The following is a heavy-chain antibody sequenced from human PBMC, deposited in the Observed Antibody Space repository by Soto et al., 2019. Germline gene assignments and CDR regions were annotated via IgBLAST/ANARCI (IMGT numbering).Heavy chain of an antibody. V-gene: IGHV4-39*01. CDR1: GGSISSGDYY. Sequence: SETLSLTCTVSGGSISSGDYYWNWIRQPPGKGLEWIGSIYYSGSTYYNPSLKSRVTISVDTSKNQFSLKLSSVTAADTAVYYCARHDGNVAGTAGVGFDYWGQGTLVTVSS. D-gene: IGHD6-19*01. CDR2: IYYSGST. CDR3: ARHDGNVAGTAGVGFDY. J-gene: IGHJ4*02.